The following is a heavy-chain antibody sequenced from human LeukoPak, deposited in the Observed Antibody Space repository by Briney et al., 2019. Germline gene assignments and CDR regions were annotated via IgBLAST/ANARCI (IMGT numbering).Heavy chain of an antibody. CDR3: ARRRDSNGFDY. CDR1: GYTFTSYH. D-gene: IGHD2-8*01. Sequence: ASVKVSCKASGYTFTSYHMRRVRQAPGQGLEWMGIINPSGGSTSYAQKFQGRVTMTRDTSTSTVYMELSSLRSEDTAVYYCARRRDSNGFDYWGQGTLVTVSS. J-gene: IGHJ4*02. V-gene: IGHV1-46*01. CDR2: INPSGGST.